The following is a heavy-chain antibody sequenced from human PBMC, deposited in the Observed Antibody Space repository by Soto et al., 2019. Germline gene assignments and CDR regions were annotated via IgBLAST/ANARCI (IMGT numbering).Heavy chain of an antibody. CDR3: TTWLPTKRPVEGGD. Sequence: EVQLVESGGGLVKPGGSLRLSCAASGFTFSNAWMSWVRQAPGKGLEWVGRIKSKTDGVTTDYAAPVKGRFTISRDDSKNTLYLQMNSLKAEDTAVYYCTTWLPTKRPVEGGDWGQGTLVTVSS. CDR2: IKSKTDGVTT. CDR1: GFTFSNAW. D-gene: IGHD5-12*01. V-gene: IGHV3-15*01. J-gene: IGHJ4*02.